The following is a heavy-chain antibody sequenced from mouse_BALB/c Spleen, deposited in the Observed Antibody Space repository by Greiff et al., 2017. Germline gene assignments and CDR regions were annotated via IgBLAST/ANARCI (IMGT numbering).Heavy chain of an antibody. J-gene: IGHJ4*01. CDR3: TRDRGSSYYAMDY. CDR2: ISSGGSYT. V-gene: IGHV5-6-4*01. CDR1: GFTFSSYT. D-gene: IGHD1-1*01. Sequence: EVMLVESGGGLVKPGGSLKLSCAASGFTFSSYTMSWVRQTPEKRLEWVATISSGGSYTYYPDSVEGRFTISRDNAKNTLYLQMSSLKSEDTAMYYCTRDRGSSYYAMDYWGQGTSVTVSS.